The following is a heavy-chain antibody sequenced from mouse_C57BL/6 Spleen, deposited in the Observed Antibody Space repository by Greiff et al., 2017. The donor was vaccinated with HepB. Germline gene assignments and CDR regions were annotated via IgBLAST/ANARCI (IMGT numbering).Heavy chain of an antibody. J-gene: IGHJ1*03. CDR1: GFTFSSYG. CDR2: ISSGGSYT. V-gene: IGHV5-6*02. CDR3: ARLSTYWYFDV. D-gene: IGHD5-1*01. Sequence: EVKLVESGGDLVKPGGSLKLSCAASGFTFSSYGMSWVRQTPDKRLEWVATISSGGSYTYYPDSVKGRFTISRDNAKNTLYLQMSSLKSEDTAMYYCARLSTYWYFDVWGTGTTVTVSS.